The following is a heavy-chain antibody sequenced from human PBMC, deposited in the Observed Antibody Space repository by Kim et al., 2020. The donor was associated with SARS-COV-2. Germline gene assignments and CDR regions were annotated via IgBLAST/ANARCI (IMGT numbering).Heavy chain of an antibody. D-gene: IGHD6-13*01. V-gene: IGHV3-48*02. CDR1: GFTFSSYA. Sequence: GGSLRLSCAASGFTFSSYAMTRVRQAPGKGLEWVSFISSTGSIIYYADSVEGRFTISRDNAKNSVSLQMNSLRDEDTAMYYCASRGYYIDFWGQGTLVTVSS. CDR2: ISSTGSII. CDR3: ASRGYYIDF. J-gene: IGHJ4*02.